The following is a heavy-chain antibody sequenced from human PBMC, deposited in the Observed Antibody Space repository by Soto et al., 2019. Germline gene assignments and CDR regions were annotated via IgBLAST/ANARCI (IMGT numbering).Heavy chain of an antibody. CDR2: ISKDGTKK. V-gene: IGHV3-30-3*01. J-gene: IGHJ6*02. Sequence: VGSLRLSGEASGFTFSDYTLYWVRQAPGKGLEWLAGISKDGTKKDYADSVKGRFTISRDNFRNTFYLQMDSLRSEDTALYYCAREGTKDSFYDYGLDVWGPGTTVTVSS. CDR1: GFTFSDYT. D-gene: IGHD5-18*01. CDR3: AREGTKDSFYDYGLDV.